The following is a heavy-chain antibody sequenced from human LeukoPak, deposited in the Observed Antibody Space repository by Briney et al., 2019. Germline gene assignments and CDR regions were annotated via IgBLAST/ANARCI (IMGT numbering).Heavy chain of an antibody. J-gene: IGHJ4*02. CDR1: AFTFSRFW. CDR2: IKEDGSEK. V-gene: IGHV3-7*01. CDR3: ARDEVGDYYFE. Sequence: GGSLRLSCAASAFTFSRFWMSWVRQAPGKGLEWVANIKEDGSEKYYMDSVKGRFTISRDNTKKLVFLQMNSLRVEDTAVYYCARDEVGDYYFEWGQGNLVNVSS. D-gene: IGHD4-17*01.